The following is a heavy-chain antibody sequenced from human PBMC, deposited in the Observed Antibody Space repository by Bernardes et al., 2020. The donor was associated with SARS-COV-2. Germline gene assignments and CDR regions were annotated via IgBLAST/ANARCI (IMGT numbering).Heavy chain of an antibody. CDR2: INHSGST. CDR1: GGSFSGYY. Sequence: TLSLTFAFYGGSFSGYYWSWIRQPPGKGLEWIGEINHSGSTNYNPSLKSRVTISVDTSKNQFSLKLSSVTAADTAVYYCARGRGVPGVVFPGVIYYYYYGMDVWGQGTTVTVSS. D-gene: IGHD3-3*01. V-gene: IGHV4-34*01. J-gene: IGHJ6*02. CDR3: ARGRGVPGVVFPGVIYYYYYGMDV.